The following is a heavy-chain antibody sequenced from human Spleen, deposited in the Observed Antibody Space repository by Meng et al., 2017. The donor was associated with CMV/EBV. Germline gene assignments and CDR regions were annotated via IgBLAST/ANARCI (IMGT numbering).Heavy chain of an antibody. V-gene: IGHV3-21*04. J-gene: IGHJ6*02. CDR1: GFTFSSYS. CDR2: ISSSSSYI. D-gene: IGHD2-2*01. Sequence: GESLKISCAASGFTFSSYSMNWVRQAPGKGLEWVSSISSSSSYIYYADSVKGRFTISRDNAKNSLYLQMNSLRAEDTALYYCAKDRSYQQEYGMDVWGQGTTVTVSS. CDR3: AKDRSYQQEYGMDV.